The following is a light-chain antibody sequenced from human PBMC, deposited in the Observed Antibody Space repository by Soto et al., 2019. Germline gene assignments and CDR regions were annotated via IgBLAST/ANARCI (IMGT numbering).Light chain of an antibody. CDR3: QQYYAWPRT. CDR2: GAV. V-gene: IGKV3-15*01. J-gene: IGKJ2*01. CDR1: QSAVGD. Sequence: EIVMTQSPVTLSVSPGERATLSCRASQSAVGDLAWYQQIPGQAPRLLSYGAVTRATGVAARFSGGGSGTEFTLTVDSLQSEDLAIYYCQQYYAWPRTFGQGTKLEI.